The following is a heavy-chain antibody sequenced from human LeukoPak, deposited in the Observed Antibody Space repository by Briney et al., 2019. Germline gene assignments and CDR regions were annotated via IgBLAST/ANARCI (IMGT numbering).Heavy chain of an antibody. Sequence: GGSLRLSCAASGFTFTNYAMSWVRLAPGKGLEWVSAISASGGTIYYADSVKGRFTISRDNSKNTLYLQMNSLRAEDTAVYYCAKEEGYDFAFFDYWGQGILVTVSS. D-gene: IGHD5-12*01. CDR2: ISASGGTI. V-gene: IGHV3-23*01. CDR3: AKEEGYDFAFFDY. CDR1: GFTFTNYA. J-gene: IGHJ4*02.